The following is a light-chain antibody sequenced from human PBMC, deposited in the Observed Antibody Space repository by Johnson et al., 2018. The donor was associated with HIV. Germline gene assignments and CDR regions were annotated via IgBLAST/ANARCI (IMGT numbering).Light chain of an antibody. CDR2: ENN. Sequence: QSALTQPPSVSAAPGQKVTISCSGSSSNIGNNYVSWYQQLQGTAPKLLIYENNKRPSGIPDRFSGSKSGTSATLGITGLQTGDEADYYCGTWDSSLSAGGVFGTGTKVTVL. V-gene: IGLV1-51*02. J-gene: IGLJ1*01. CDR3: GTWDSSLSAGGV. CDR1: SSNIGNNY.